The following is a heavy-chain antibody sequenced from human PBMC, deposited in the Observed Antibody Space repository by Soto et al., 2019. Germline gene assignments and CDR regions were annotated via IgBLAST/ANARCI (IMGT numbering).Heavy chain of an antibody. CDR1: GGTFSSYA. J-gene: IGHJ3*02. D-gene: IGHD4-17*01. CDR3: ASPMTTVTTSGPHDAFDI. V-gene: IGHV1-69*12. Sequence: QVQLVQSGAEVKKPGSSVKVSCKASGGTFSSYAISWVRQAPGQGLEWRGGIIPIFGTANSAQKYQGRVTIAADDSTSTAYMELSSLRFEDTDVYYCASPMTTVTTSGPHDAFDIWGQGTMVTVSS. CDR2: IIPIFGTA.